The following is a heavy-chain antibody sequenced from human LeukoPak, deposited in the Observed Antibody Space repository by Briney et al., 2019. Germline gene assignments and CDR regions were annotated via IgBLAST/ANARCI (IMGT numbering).Heavy chain of an antibody. CDR1: GGSISSGDYY. CDR3: ARGFSRYDSSGYYTYYFDY. D-gene: IGHD3-22*01. CDR2: IYYSGST. Sequence: PSQTLSLTCTVSGGSISSGDYYWSWIRQPPGKGLEWIGYIYYSGSTYYNPSLKSRVTISVDTSKNQFSLKLSSVTAADTAVYYCARGFSRYDSSGYYTYYFDYWGQGTMVTVSS. J-gene: IGHJ4*02. V-gene: IGHV4-30-4*01.